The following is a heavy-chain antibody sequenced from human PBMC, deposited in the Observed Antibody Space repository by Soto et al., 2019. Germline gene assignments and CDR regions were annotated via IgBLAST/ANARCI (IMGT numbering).Heavy chain of an antibody. CDR1: GFTVSSNY. V-gene: IGHV3-53*01. Sequence: PGGSLRLSCAASGFTVSSNYMSWVRQAPGKGLEWVSVIYSGGSTYYADSVKGRFTISRDNSKNTLYLQMNSLRAQDTAVYYCARAAPPYYYDSSGYRPIAFDIWGQGTMVTVS. CDR3: ARAAPPYYYDSSGYRPIAFDI. CDR2: IYSGGST. D-gene: IGHD3-22*01. J-gene: IGHJ3*02.